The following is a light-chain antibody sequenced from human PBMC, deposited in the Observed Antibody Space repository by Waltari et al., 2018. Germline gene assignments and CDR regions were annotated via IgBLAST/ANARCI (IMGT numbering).Light chain of an antibody. CDR1: QSIASY. J-gene: IGKJ1*01. CDR3: QQSYVSPLT. Sequence: DIPMTQSPSSLSASVGDRVTITCRASQSIASYLNWYQQKPGKAPNLLIYTASSLQSGVPSRFSGSGSGTDVTLTIRSLQPGDFATCFCQQSYVSPLTFGQGTKVEI. CDR2: TAS. V-gene: IGKV1-39*01.